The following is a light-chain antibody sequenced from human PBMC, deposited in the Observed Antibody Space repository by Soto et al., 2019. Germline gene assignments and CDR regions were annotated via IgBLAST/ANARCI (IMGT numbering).Light chain of an antibody. CDR3: CSYAGITAV. V-gene: IGLV2-8*01. Sequence: QSALTQPDSASGSAGQSVTSSCTGTSSDVGGHDWVSWYQLHPGRPPKLIIYEVSQRPSGVPDRFSGSKSGNTASLTVSGLQAEDEAAYSCCSYAGITAVFGTGAKVTVL. J-gene: IGLJ1*01. CDR2: EVS. CDR1: SSDVGGHDW.